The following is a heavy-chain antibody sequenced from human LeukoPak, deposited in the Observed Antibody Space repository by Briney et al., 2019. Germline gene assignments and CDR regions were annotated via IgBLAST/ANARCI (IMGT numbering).Heavy chain of an antibody. D-gene: IGHD6-19*01. V-gene: IGHV4-38-2*02. CDR1: GYSISSGYY. J-gene: IGHJ4*02. CDR2: IYHSGST. CDR3: ARGEVAGTFDY. Sequence: SETLSLTCTVSGYSISSGYYWGWIRQPPGKGLEWIGSIYHSGSTYYNPSLKSRVTISVDTSKNQFSLKLSSVTAADTAVYYCARGEVAGTFDYWGQGTLVTVSS.